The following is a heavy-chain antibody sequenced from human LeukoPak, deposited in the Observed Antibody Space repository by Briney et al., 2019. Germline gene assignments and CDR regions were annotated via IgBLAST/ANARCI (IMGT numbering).Heavy chain of an antibody. V-gene: IGHV6-1*01. D-gene: IGHD6-13*01. CDR2: TYYRSKWYN. J-gene: IGHJ4*02. Sequence: SQTLSLTCALSGDIVSSNSAAWHWIRQSPSRGLEWLVRTYYRSKWYNDYAVSVKSRITINPDTSKNQFSLQLNSVTPEDTAVYYCAREGYSSSWYPHFDYWGQGTLVTVSS. CDR3: AREGYSSSWYPHFDY. CDR1: GDIVSSNSAA.